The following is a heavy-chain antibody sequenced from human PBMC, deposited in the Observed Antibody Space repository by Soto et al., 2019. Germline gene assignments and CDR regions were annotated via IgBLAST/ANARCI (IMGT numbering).Heavy chain of an antibody. J-gene: IGHJ5*02. CDR2: IYWDDDK. CDR1: GFSLKTSGVG. CDR3: AHGRNSQQIDP. Sequence: QITLKESGPTLLKPTQTLTLTCTFSGFSLKTSGVGVGWIRQPPGKALEWLALIYWDDDKRYSPSLKNRLTITKDTSKNQVVLTMTNMDPVDTATYYRAHGRNSQQIDPWGQGTLVTVSS. V-gene: IGHV2-5*02. D-gene: IGHD1-7*01.